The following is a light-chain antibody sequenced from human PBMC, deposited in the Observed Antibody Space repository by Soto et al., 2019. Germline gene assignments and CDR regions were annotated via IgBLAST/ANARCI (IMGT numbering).Light chain of an antibody. Sequence: QPVLTQPASVSGSPGQSITISCTGTRSDVGGHNLVSWYQQHPGKAPTLMIYDDIKRPSGVSPRFSGSKSGNTASLTISGLQAEDEADYFCCSYAGSISWVFGGGTKLTVL. CDR1: RSDVGGHNL. CDR3: CSYAGSISWV. CDR2: DDI. J-gene: IGLJ3*02. V-gene: IGLV2-23*01.